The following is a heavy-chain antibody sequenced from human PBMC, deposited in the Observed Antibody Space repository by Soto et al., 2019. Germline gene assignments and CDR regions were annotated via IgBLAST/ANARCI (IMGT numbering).Heavy chain of an antibody. CDR1: GGSISSYY. V-gene: IGHV4-59*01. CDR2: IYYSGST. CDR3: ARDFVYMDV. J-gene: IGHJ6*03. Sequence: SETLSLTCTVSGGSISSYYWSWIRQPPGKGLEWIGYIYYSGSTNYNPSLKSRVAISVDTSKNQFSLKLSSVTAADTAVYYCARDFVYMDVWGKGTTVTVSS.